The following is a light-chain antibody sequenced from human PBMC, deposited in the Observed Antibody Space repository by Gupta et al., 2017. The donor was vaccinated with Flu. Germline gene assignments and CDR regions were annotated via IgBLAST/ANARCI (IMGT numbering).Light chain of an antibody. J-gene: IGKJ4*01. V-gene: IGKV2D-29*01. CDR3: MQAIEVNVP. Sequence: YWYLQKPGPPPQLLIHDVSNRFSGVPDRFSGGGSGTDFTLKISRVEAEDVGVYYCMQAIEVNVPFGGGPKVEPK. CDR2: DVS.